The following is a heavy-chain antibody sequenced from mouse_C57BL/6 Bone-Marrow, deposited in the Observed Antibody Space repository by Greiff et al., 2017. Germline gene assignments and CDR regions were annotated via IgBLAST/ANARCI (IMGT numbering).Heavy chain of an antibody. Sequence: EVKLMESGGGLVKPGGSLKLSCAASGFTFSSYAMSWVRQTPEKRLEWVATISDGGSYTYYPDNVKGRFTISRDNDKNNLYLQMSHLKSEDTAMYYCARGGYDVDYWGQGTTLTVSS. CDR2: ISDGGSYT. CDR3: ARGGYDVDY. CDR1: GFTFSSYA. D-gene: IGHD2-2*01. J-gene: IGHJ2*01. V-gene: IGHV5-4*03.